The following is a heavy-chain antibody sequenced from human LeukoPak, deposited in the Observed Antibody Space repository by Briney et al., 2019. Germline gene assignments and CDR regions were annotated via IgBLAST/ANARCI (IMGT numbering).Heavy chain of an antibody. CDR3: ARDDSGFGEILFDY. V-gene: IGHV3-7*05. D-gene: IGHD3-10*01. CDR1: GFTFSSYW. J-gene: IGHJ4*02. Sequence: GGSLRLSCAASGFTFSSYWMSWVRQAPGKGLEWVANINQDGSEKYYVDSVKGRFTISRDNAKNSLYVQMKSLRAEDTAVYYCARDDSGFGEILFDYWGQGTLVTVSS. CDR2: INQDGSEK.